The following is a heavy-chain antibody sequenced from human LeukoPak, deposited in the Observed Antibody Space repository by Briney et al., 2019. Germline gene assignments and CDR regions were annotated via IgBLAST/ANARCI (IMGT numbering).Heavy chain of an antibody. V-gene: IGHV3-66*01. Sequence: GGSLRLSCAASGFTFNSYGMHWVRQAPGKGLEWVSIIYSGGSTYYADSVKGRFTISRDNSKNTLYLQMNSLRAEDTAVYYCAREATGTLYYWGQGSLVTVSS. CDR2: IYSGGST. CDR1: GFTFNSYG. J-gene: IGHJ4*02. D-gene: IGHD1-1*01. CDR3: AREATGTLYY.